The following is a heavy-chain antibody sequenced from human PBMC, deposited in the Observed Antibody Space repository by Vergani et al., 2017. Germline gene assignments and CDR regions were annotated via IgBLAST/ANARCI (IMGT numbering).Heavy chain of an antibody. CDR2: IIHSGST. D-gene: IGHD1-1*01. CDR3: ARGRQYTRYYYYYYMDV. CDR1: GGSFSGYY. J-gene: IGHJ6*03. Sequence: QVQLQQWGAGLLKPSETLSLTCAVYGGSFSGYYWSWFRQPPGKGLEWIGEIIHSGSTNYNPSLKSGVTISVDTSKNQFSLRLSSVTAADTAVYYCARGRQYTRYYYYYYMDVWGKGTTVTVSS. V-gene: IGHV4-34*01.